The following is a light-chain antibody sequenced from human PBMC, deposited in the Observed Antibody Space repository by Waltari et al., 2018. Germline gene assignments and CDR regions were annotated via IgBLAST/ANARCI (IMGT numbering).Light chain of an antibody. CDR3: QQSVSSPWT. CDR2: SAS. Sequence: EIVLTQSPGTLSLSPGERATLSCRASQSVSKTYLAWYQQKPGQAPRLLIYSASSRPTVIPDRFSGSESGTDFTLTITRLEPEDFAVYYCQQSVSSPWTFGQGTKVEIK. CDR1: QSVSKTY. V-gene: IGKV3-20*01. J-gene: IGKJ1*01.